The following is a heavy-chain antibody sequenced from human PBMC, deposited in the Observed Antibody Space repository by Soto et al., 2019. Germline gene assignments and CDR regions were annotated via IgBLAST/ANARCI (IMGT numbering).Heavy chain of an antibody. D-gene: IGHD2-15*01. V-gene: IGHV4-31*03. CDR3: ASSGEDTVVNAQPLDY. Sequence: QVQLQESGPGLVKPSQTLSLTCTVSGGSISSGGYYWSWIRQHPGKGLEWIGYIYYSGSTYYNPSLKSRVTRSXDTXKXRFSLKLSSVTAADTAVYYCASSGEDTVVNAQPLDYWGQGTLVTVSS. CDR1: GGSISSGGYY. CDR2: IYYSGST. J-gene: IGHJ4*02.